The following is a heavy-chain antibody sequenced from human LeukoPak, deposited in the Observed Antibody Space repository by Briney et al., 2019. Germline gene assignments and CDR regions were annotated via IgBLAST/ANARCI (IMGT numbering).Heavy chain of an antibody. J-gene: IGHJ4*02. D-gene: IGHD6-6*01. CDR3: ARDPARNYLDY. Sequence: GASVKVSCKASGYTFTGYYMHWVRQAPGQGLEWMGWINPNSGGTNYAQKFQGRVTMTRDTTISTAYMELSRLRSDDTAAYYCARDPARNYLDYWGQGTLVTVSS. CDR1: GYTFTGYY. CDR2: INPNSGGT. V-gene: IGHV1-2*02.